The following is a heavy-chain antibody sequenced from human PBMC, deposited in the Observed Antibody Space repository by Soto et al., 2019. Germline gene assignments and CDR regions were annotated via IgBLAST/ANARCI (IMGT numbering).Heavy chain of an antibody. CDR3: ARAPRGMAVAYFDY. CDR2: IYYSGST. Sequence: SETLSLTCTVSGGSISSSSYYWGWIRQPPGKGLEWIGRIYYSGSTYYNPSLKSRVTISVDTSKNQFSLKLSSVTAADTAVYYCARAPRGMAVAYFDYWGQGTLVTVSS. D-gene: IGHD6-13*01. CDR1: GGSISSSSYY. J-gene: IGHJ4*02. V-gene: IGHV4-39*01.